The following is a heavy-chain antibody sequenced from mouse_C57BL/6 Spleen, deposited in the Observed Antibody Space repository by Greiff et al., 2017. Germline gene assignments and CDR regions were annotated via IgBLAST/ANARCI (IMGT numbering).Heavy chain of an antibody. CDR1: GYTFTSSW. CDR2: IHPNSGST. CDR3: ARSPHYYGSSLGYFDV. J-gene: IGHJ1*03. V-gene: IGHV1-64*01. D-gene: IGHD1-1*01. Sequence: QVQLQQPGAELVKPGASVKLSCKASGYTFTSSWMHWVKQRPGQGLEWIGMIHPNSGSTNYNEKFKSKATLTVDKSSSTAYMQLSSLTSEDSAVYYCARSPHYYGSSLGYFDVWGTGTTVTVSS.